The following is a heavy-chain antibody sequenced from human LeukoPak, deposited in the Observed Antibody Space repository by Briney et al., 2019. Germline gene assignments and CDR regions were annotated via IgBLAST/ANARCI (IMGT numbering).Heavy chain of an antibody. D-gene: IGHD4/OR15-4a*01. CDR1: GFTFSIYS. CDR2: ICSSGSPT. V-gene: IGHV3-48*01. J-gene: IGHJ3*01. CDR3: SRGVRPFCGDRCFCFGDV. Sequence: PGGSLRLSCAASGFTFSIYSMIWVRQAPGKRLEWVSYICSSGSPTHYADSVKGRFTISRDNAKNSLYLQMNSLRPEDTAVYYCSRGVRPFCGDRCFCFGDVWGEGTLLSVPS.